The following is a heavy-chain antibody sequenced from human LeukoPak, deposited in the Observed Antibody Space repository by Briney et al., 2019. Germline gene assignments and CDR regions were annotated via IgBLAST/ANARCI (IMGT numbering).Heavy chain of an antibody. V-gene: IGHV3-48*01. Sequence: GGYLRLSCAASGFTFSSYSMNWVRQAPGKGLEWVSYISSSSSTIYYADSVKGRFTISRDNAKNSLFLQMNSLRAEDTAVYYCARAPGYSSSWYGNYYYYYMDVWGKGTTVTVSS. J-gene: IGHJ6*03. CDR1: GFTFSSYS. CDR3: ARAPGYSSSWYGNYYYYYMDV. CDR2: ISSSSSTI. D-gene: IGHD6-13*01.